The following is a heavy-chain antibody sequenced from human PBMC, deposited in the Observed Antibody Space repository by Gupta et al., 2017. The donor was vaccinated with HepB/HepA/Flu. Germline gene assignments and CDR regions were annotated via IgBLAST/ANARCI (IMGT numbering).Heavy chain of an antibody. Sequence: QLLQSGGGLVKPGGSLRLYCVASGFGFSCYSMTWVRQAPGRGLEWVSSISSAGDYIYYAESVKGRFTISRDNPRNSLYLQMNSLSAEDTAIYFCVSDVVDVSVPWGQGTLVAVSP. V-gene: IGHV3-21*02. CDR3: VSDVVDVSVP. J-gene: IGHJ5*02. CDR2: ISSAGDYI. D-gene: IGHD2-21*01. CDR1: GFGFSCYS.